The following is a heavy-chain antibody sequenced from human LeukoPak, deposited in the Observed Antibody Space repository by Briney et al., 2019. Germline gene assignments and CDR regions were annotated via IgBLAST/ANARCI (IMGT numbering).Heavy chain of an antibody. CDR3: ASLPTVVTRGAAFDI. CDR2: IYYSGST. Sequence: SQTLSLTCTVSGGSISSGGYYWSWVRQHPGTGLEWIGYIYYSGSTYYNPSLKSRVTISVDTSKTQFSLKLSSVTAADTAVYYCASLPTVVTRGAAFDIWGQGTMVTVSS. J-gene: IGHJ3*02. CDR1: GGSISSGGYY. V-gene: IGHV4-31*03. D-gene: IGHD4-23*01.